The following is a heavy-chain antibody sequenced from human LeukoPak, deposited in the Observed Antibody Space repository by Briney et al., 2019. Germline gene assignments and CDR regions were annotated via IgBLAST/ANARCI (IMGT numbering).Heavy chain of an antibody. V-gene: IGHV3-23*01. CDR2: ISGSGGST. Sequence: GGPLRLSCAASGFTFSSYAMSWVRQAPGKGLEWVSAISGSGGSTYYADSVKGRFTISRDNSKNTLYLQMNSLRAEDTAVYYCAKTYYYYDSSGYYYYSYFQHWGQGTLVTVSS. J-gene: IGHJ1*01. CDR1: GFTFSSYA. D-gene: IGHD3-22*01. CDR3: AKTYYYYDSSGYYYYSYFQH.